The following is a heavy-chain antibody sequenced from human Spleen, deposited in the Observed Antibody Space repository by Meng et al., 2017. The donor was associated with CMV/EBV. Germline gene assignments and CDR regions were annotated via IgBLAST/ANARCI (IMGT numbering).Heavy chain of an antibody. CDR2: IYSGGST. CDR1: GFIVSDNY. J-gene: IGHJ5*02. V-gene: IGHV3-53*05. D-gene: IGHD3-3*01. Sequence: GESLKISCAASGFIVSDNYMTWVRQAPGKGLEWVSVIYSGGSTYYADSVKGRFTVSRDNSKNTLYLQMNSLKPEDTALYYCAKNYDLAGGYSGWFDPWGQGTLVTVSS. CDR3: AKNYDLAGGYSGWFDP.